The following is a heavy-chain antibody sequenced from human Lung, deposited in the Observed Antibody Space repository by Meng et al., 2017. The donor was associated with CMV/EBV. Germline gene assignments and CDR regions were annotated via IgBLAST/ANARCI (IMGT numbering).Heavy chain of an antibody. CDR2: IGPSGGNT. D-gene: IGHD6-13*01. J-gene: IGHJ4*02. V-gene: IGHV3-23*01. CDR3: AKAGYSSSWYVFDY. Sequence: SXAASGFTFSSYVMTWVRQAPGKGLEWVSGIGPSGGNTYYADSVKGRFTISRDNSRNTLYLQMNGLRAEDTAVYYCAKAGYSSSWYVFDYWGQGTXVTVAS. CDR1: GFTFSSYV.